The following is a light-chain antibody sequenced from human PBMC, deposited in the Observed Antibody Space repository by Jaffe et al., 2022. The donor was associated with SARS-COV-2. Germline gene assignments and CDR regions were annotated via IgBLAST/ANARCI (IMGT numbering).Light chain of an antibody. J-gene: IGLJ2*01. CDR2: EVT. CDR3: SSHTTSFTVI. V-gene: IGLV2-18*02. CDR1: SSDVGRYNR. Sequence: QSALTQPPSVSGSPGQSVTISCTGTSSDVGRYNRVSWYQQAPGTVPKLIIYEVTSRPSGVPDRFSGSKSGNTASLTISGLQAEDESDYYCSSHTTSFTVIFGGGTKLTVL.